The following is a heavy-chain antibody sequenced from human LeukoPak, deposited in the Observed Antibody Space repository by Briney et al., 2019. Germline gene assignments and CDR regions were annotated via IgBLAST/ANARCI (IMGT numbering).Heavy chain of an antibody. V-gene: IGHV4-39*07. CDR1: SFTSYW. J-gene: IGHJ4*02. CDR3: ARSRYSSSWGVDY. D-gene: IGHD6-13*01. CDR2: IYYSGST. Sequence: SFTSYWIGWVRQMPGKGLEWIGSIYYSGSTYYNPSLKSRVTISVDTSKNQFSLKLSSVTAADTAVYYCARSRYSSSWGVDYWGQGTLVTVSS.